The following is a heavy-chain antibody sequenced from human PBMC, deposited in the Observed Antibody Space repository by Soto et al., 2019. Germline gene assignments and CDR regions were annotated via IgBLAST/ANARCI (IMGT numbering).Heavy chain of an antibody. D-gene: IGHD1-1*01. CDR3: VHVDGIRSFEY. J-gene: IGHJ4*02. V-gene: IGHV4-4*02. CDR2: IYHSGST. CDR1: GGSISSSNL. Sequence: PSETLSLTCAVSGGSISSSNLWSWVRQPPGKGLEWIGEIYHSGSTNYNPYLKSRVTISVDKSKNQLSLNLSSVTAEDTAVYYCVHVDGIRSFEYWGQGTLVPFSS.